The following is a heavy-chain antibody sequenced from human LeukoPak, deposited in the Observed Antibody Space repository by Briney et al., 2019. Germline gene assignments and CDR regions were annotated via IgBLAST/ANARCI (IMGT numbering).Heavy chain of an antibody. CDR1: GGSISSYY. J-gene: IGHJ4*02. V-gene: IGHV4-4*07. CDR2: IYTSGST. CDR3: ARAVAEQLVAGSFDY. Sequence: KTSETLSLTCTVSGGSISSYYWSWIRQPAGKGLEWIGRIYTSGSTYYNPSLKSRVTISVDTSKNQFSLKLSSVTAADTAVYYCARAVAEQLVAGSFDYWGQGTLVTVSS. D-gene: IGHD6-6*01.